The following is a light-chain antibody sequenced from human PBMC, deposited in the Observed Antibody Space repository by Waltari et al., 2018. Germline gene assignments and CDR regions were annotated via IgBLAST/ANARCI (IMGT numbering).Light chain of an antibody. CDR1: SSDVGGYNY. J-gene: IGLJ2*01. V-gene: IGLV2-11*01. CDR3: CSYAGSNTLI. Sequence: QSALTQPRSVSGSPGQSVTISCTGTSSDVGGYNYVSWYQQHPGKAPKLMIYDFNNRPSGVPDRVSGSRSGNTASLTIYGLQAEDEAEYYCCSYAGSNTLIFGGGTKLTVL. CDR2: DFN.